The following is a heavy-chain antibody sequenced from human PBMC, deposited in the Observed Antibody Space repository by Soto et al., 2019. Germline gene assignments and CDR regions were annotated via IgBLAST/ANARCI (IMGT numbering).Heavy chain of an antibody. D-gene: IGHD6-19*01. J-gene: IGHJ4*02. V-gene: IGHV1-2*04. CDR3: ARDGFPLEWLGLTPDY. CDR1: GYTFTGYY. Sequence: VASVKVSCKASGYTFTGYYMHWVRQAPGQGLEWMGWINPNSGGTNYAQKFQGWVTMTRDTSISTAYMELSRLRSDDTAVYYCARDGFPLEWLGLTPDYWGQGTLVTVSS. CDR2: INPNSGGT.